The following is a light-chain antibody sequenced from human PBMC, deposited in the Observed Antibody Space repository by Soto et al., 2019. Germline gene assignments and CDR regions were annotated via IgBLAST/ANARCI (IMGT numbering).Light chain of an antibody. CDR1: DSNIGASYD. V-gene: IGLV1-40*01. CDR3: QSYGSGLSVV. Sequence: QSALTQPPSVSGAPGQRVTITCTGSDSNIGASYDVNWYQHLPGAAPKLLIYETDNRPSGVPDRFSASRSGASASLAIAELQTGDEGDYYCQSYGSGLSVVFGGGTKVTVL. J-gene: IGLJ2*01. CDR2: ETD.